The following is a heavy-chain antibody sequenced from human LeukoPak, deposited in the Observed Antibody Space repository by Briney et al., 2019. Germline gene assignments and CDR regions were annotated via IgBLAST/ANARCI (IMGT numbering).Heavy chain of an antibody. V-gene: IGHV4-61*02. CDR1: GVSISSGSYY. CDR3: ARADFWSGYYTHFDC. J-gene: IGHJ4*02. Sequence: SETLSLTCTVSGVSISSGSYYWSWIRQPAGKGREWIGRIYTSGSTNYNPSLKSRVTMSVDTSKNQFSLKLSSVTAADTAVYYCARADFWSGYYTHFDCWGQGTLVTVSS. D-gene: IGHD3-3*01. CDR2: IYTSGST.